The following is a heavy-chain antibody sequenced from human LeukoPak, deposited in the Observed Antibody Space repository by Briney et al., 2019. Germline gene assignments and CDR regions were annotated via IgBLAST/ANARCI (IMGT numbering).Heavy chain of an antibody. J-gene: IGHJ3*02. V-gene: IGHV3-13*01. CDR2: IGTGGDT. Sequence: GGSLRLSCAASGFTFSSYDMHWVRHATGKGGEWVSAIGTGGDTYYPGSVMGRFTISRENAKNSLYLQMNSLRAGDTAVYYCARGTGYSDAFDIWGQGTLVTVSS. D-gene: IGHD6-13*01. CDR1: GFTFSSYD. CDR3: ARGTGYSDAFDI.